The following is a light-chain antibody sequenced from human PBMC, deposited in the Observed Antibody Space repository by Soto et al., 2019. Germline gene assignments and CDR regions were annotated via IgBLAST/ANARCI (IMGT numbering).Light chain of an antibody. Sequence: QSLLTQPASVSVSPGRSLTISCTGTSSDGGGYNYVSWYQQHPGKAPKLLVYEVTNRPSGVSDRFSASKFGSTASLTISGLQADDEADYYCTSWTTNNLPYVFGTGTKVTVL. J-gene: IGLJ1*01. CDR1: SSDGGGYNY. CDR3: TSWTTNNLPYV. CDR2: EVT. V-gene: IGLV2-14*03.